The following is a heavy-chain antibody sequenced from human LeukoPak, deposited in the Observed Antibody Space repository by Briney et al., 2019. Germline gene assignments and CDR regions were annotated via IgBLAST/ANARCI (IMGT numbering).Heavy chain of an antibody. D-gene: IGHD2-15*01. Sequence: GGSLRLSCAASGFTVSSNYVSWVRQAPGKGLEWVSVIYSGGSTYYADSVKGRFTISRDNSKNTLYLQMNSLRAEDTAVYYCARDTRSGHFDYWGQGTLVTVSS. J-gene: IGHJ4*02. CDR1: GFTVSSNY. V-gene: IGHV3-66*01. CDR2: IYSGGST. CDR3: ARDTRSGHFDY.